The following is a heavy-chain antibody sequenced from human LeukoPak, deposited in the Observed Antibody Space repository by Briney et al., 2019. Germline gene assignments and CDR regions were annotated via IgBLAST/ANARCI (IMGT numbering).Heavy chain of an antibody. V-gene: IGHV4-59*01. CDR2: IYYSGST. D-gene: IGHD5-18*01. Sequence: SETLSLTCTVSGGSISSYYWSWIRQPPGKGLEWIGYIYYSGSTNYNPSLKRRVTISVDTSKNQFSLKLSSVTAADTAVYYCASYVDTAMVYWGQGTLVTVSS. J-gene: IGHJ4*02. CDR3: ASYVDTAMVY. CDR1: GGSISSYY.